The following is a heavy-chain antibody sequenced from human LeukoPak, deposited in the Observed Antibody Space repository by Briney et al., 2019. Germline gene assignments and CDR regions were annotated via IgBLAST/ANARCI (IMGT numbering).Heavy chain of an antibody. CDR1: GFTFSSYW. Sequence: PGGSLRLSCAASGFTFSSYWMHWVRQAPGKGLVWVSRINTDGSSTSYADSVKGRFTISRDNAKNTLYLQMNSLGAEDTTVYYCARESGIAAALDLWGQGTLVTVSS. D-gene: IGHD6-13*01. CDR3: ARESGIAAALDL. V-gene: IGHV3-74*01. J-gene: IGHJ5*02. CDR2: INTDGSST.